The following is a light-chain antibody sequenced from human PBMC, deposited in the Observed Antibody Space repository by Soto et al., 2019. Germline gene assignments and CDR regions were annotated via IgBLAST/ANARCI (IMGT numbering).Light chain of an antibody. J-gene: IGLJ1*01. CDR1: SSNIGAGYD. V-gene: IGLV1-40*01. Sequence: QSVLTQPPSVSGAPGQRVSISCIGSSSNIGAGYDVHWYQQLPGTAPKLLIYGNSNRPSGVPDRFTGSKSGTSASLAITGLQAEDEADYYCQSYDSSLSGVFGTGPKVTVL. CDR2: GNS. CDR3: QSYDSSLSGV.